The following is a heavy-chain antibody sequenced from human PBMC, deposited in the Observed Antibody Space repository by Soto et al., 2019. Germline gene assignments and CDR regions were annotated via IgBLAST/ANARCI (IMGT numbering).Heavy chain of an antibody. CDR1: GFTFSSYS. Sequence: EVQLAESGGGLGKPGGSLRRACAASGFTFSSYSMHWFRQAPGKGLEWVSSITSSRSHIYYADYLKGRFTISRDNAKYMLYLHMNGLRAEVTAVYYCARALVGVVVAAAGTYSYYYDYGIHVWGQGTMVAVSS. D-gene: IGHD2-2*01. J-gene: IGHJ6*02. V-gene: IGHV3-21*01. CDR2: ITSSRSHI. CDR3: ARALVGVVVAAAGTYSYYYDYGIHV.